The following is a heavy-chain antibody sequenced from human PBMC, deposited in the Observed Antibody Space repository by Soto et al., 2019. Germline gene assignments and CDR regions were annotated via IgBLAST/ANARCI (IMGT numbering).Heavy chain of an antibody. J-gene: IGHJ5*02. CDR1: GLTFSAFD. V-gene: IGHV3-13*01. Sequence: DVQLVESGGGLVQPGGSLRLSCAASGLTFSAFDMHWVRQTTGKGLEWVAAIGTQHDTYYPDSVKGRFTISRENAKNSLYLQMHSLRAGDTAVYYCARQASYWHGGGGWFDPWGQGTLVTVSS. CDR2: IGTQHDT. CDR3: ARQASYWHGGGGWFDP. D-gene: IGHD2-8*02.